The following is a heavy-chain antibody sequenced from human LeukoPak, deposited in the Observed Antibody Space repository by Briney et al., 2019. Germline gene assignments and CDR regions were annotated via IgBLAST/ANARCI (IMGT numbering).Heavy chain of an antibody. CDR3: ARGRKAYYDSSGYVDY. V-gene: IGHV4-34*01. CDR1: GGSFSGYY. J-gene: IGHJ4*02. Sequence: SETLSLTCAVYGGSFSGYYWSWIRQPPGKGLEWIGEINHSGSTNYNPSLKSRVTISVDTSKNQFSLKLSSETAADTAVYYCARGRKAYYDSSGYVDYWGQGTLVTVSS. D-gene: IGHD3-22*01. CDR2: INHSGST.